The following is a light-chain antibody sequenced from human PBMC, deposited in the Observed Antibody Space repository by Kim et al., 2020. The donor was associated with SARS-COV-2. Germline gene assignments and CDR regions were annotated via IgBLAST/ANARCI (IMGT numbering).Light chain of an antibody. Sequence: LSAGERATLACRASQSVSSYLAWYQQKPGQDPRLLIYDASNRATGIPARFSGSGSGTDFTLTISSLEPEDFAVYYCQQRSNWPPNSFGQGTKLEI. J-gene: IGKJ2*03. CDR3: QQRSNWPPNS. CDR1: QSVSSY. V-gene: IGKV3-11*01. CDR2: DAS.